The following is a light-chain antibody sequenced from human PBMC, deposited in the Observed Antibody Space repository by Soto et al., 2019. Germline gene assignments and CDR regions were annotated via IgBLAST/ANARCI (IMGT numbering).Light chain of an antibody. V-gene: IGKV1-5*03. CDR1: ESIDTW. J-gene: IGKJ1*01. CDR2: KAS. CDR3: QEYESYPWT. Sequence: DIQMTQSPSTLSASVGDRVIVTCRASESIDTWLAWYQQKPGQAPKLLIYKASTLESGVPTRFSGNKSGAEFTLTISSLQADDVASYYCQEYESYPWTFGHGTKVEV.